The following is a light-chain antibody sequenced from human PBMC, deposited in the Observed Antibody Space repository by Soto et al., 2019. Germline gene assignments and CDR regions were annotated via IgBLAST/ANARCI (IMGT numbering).Light chain of an antibody. Sequence: EIVLTQSPATLPLSPGERATLSCRASQSINRHLAWYRQKPGQAPRLLIYDASNRATGIPARFSGSGSGTDFRLTISSLEPEDFGVYYCQQRSNWPPVTFGGGTKVEIK. V-gene: IGKV3-11*01. J-gene: IGKJ4*01. CDR3: QQRSNWPPVT. CDR2: DAS. CDR1: QSINRH.